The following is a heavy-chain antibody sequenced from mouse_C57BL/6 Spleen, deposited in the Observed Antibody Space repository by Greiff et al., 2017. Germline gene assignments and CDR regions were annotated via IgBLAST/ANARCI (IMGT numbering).Heavy chain of an antibody. CDR2: INYDGSST. D-gene: IGHD2-4*01. V-gene: IGHV5-16*01. J-gene: IGHJ3*01. Sequence: DVTLVESEGGLVQPGSSMKLSCTASGFTFSDYYMAWVRQVPEKGLEWVANINYDGSSTYYLDSLKSRFIISRDNAKNILYLQMSSLKSDDTATYYCARGGLRRGFAYWGQGTLVTVSA. CDR1: GFTFSDYY. CDR3: ARGGLRRGFAY.